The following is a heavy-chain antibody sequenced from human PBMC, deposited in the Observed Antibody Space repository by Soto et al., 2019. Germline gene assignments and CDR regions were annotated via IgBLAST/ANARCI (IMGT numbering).Heavy chain of an antibody. CDR2: IHHREGT. D-gene: IGHD6-19*01. CDR1: GGSFSDYY. V-gene: IGHV4-34*01. CDR3: ARGVGSTAVAGQFDS. Sequence: SETLSLTCAVDGGSFSDYYWTWIRQPPGKGLEWIGEIHHREGTNYNPSLKSRVILSLDKSKNQFSLKMTSVTAADTAVYYCARGVGSTAVAGQFDSWGQGILVTVSA. J-gene: IGHJ4*02.